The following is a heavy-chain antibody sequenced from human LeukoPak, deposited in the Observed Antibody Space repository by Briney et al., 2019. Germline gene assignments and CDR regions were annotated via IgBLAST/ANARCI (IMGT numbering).Heavy chain of an antibody. CDR2: ISGSGDRT. CDR1: GFTFNNYA. Sequence: GGSLRLSCAASGFTFNNYAMSWFRQTPGKGLEWVSAISGSGDRTYYAESVRGRFSISRDNSKNTLYLQMHSLRAEDTAVYYCGKRELWHGSGEDAWGQGTTVTVSS. D-gene: IGHD3-10*01. CDR3: GKRELWHGSGEDA. J-gene: IGHJ6*02. V-gene: IGHV3-23*01.